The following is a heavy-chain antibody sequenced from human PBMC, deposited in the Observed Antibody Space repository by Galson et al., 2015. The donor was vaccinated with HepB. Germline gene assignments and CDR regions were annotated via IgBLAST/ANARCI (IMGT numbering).Heavy chain of an antibody. Sequence: SLRLSCAASGFTFSGSAIDWVRQTSGKGLEWVGRIRSKASNYATAYAASLKGRFTISRDDLKNTAYLHMKSLKTEDTAVYYCIRMADLSGYSSTWGQGTLVTVSS. CDR3: IRMADLSGYSST. CDR1: GFTFSGSA. J-gene: IGHJ4*02. CDR2: IRSKASNYAT. V-gene: IGHV3-73*01. D-gene: IGHD6-13*01.